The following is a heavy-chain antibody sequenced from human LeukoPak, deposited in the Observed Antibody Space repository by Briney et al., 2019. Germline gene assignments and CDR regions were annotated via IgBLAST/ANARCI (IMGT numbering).Heavy chain of an antibody. J-gene: IGHJ4*02. V-gene: IGHV3-48*03. Sequence: GGSLRLSCSASGFSFSSYEMNWVRQAPGKGLEWISYISASGTVTHYADSVEGRFTISRDNSKNTLYLQMNSLRAEDTAVYYCAKDPDTAMVFGYWGQGTLVTVSS. CDR3: AKDPDTAMVFGY. D-gene: IGHD5-18*01. CDR2: ISASGTVT. CDR1: GFSFSSYE.